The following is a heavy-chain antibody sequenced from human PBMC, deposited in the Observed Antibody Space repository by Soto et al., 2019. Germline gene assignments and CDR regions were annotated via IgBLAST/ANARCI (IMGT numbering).Heavy chain of an antibody. Sequence: QVQLVQSGAEVKKPGASVKVSCKASGYTFTSYYMHWVRQAPGQGLEWMGIINPSGGSTSYAQKFQGRVTMTRDTSTSTVYMELSSLRSEDTAVYYCARVGSGWYSMGAYDYWGQGTLGTVSS. CDR2: INPSGGST. D-gene: IGHD6-19*01. CDR3: ARVGSGWYSMGAYDY. CDR1: GYTFTSYY. J-gene: IGHJ4*02. V-gene: IGHV1-46*03.